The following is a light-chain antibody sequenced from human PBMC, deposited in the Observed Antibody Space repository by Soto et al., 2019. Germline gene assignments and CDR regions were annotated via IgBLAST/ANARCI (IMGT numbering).Light chain of an antibody. V-gene: IGKV1-5*03. J-gene: IGKJ2*01. Sequence: DIQMTQSPSTLSASVGDRVTITCRASQTISAWLAWYQQKPGKAPKLLIYKASNLESGVPSRFSGSGSGTEFTLTISSLQPDDFATYYCQQYDSYSYTLGQGTKLEIK. CDR2: KAS. CDR3: QQYDSYSYT. CDR1: QTISAW.